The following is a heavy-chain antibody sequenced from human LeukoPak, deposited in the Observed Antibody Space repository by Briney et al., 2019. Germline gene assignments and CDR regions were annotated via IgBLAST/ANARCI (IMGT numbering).Heavy chain of an antibody. CDR1: VYTFTCYY. J-gene: IGHJ4*02. V-gene: IGHV1-2*02. Sequence: ASVTVSCKASVYTFTCYYMHWVRQAPGQGLEWMGCINPNSGGTNYAQKFQGRVTMTRDTSISTAYMELSGLRSDDTAVYYCARVLGIRDYWGQGTLVTVSS. D-gene: IGHD7-27*01. CDR3: ARVLGIRDY. CDR2: INPNSGGT.